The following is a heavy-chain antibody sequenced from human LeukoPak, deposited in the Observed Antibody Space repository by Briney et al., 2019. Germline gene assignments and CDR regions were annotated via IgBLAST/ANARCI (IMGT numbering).Heavy chain of an antibody. D-gene: IGHD3-16*01. Sequence: SETLSLTCTVSGGSISSYYWSWIRQPPGKGLEWIGYIYYSGSTNYNPSLKSRVTISVDTSKNQFSLKLSSVTAADTAVYYCARYDYVWGTYAFDIWGQGTMVTVSS. CDR2: IYYSGST. CDR3: ARYDYVWGTYAFDI. CDR1: GGSISSYY. V-gene: IGHV4-59*08. J-gene: IGHJ3*02.